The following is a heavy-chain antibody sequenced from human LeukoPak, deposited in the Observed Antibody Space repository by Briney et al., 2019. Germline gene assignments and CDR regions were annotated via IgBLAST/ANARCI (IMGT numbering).Heavy chain of an antibody. CDR3: ARAAANGYYFDY. CDR1: GFTFSSYA. CDR2: IKQDGSEK. D-gene: IGHD2-8*01. J-gene: IGHJ4*02. Sequence: AGGSLRLSCAASGFTFSSYAMSWVRQAPGKGLEWVANIKQDGSEKYYVDSVKGRFTISRDNAKNSLYLQMNSLRAEDTAVYYCARAAANGYYFDYWGQGTLVTVSS. V-gene: IGHV3-7*01.